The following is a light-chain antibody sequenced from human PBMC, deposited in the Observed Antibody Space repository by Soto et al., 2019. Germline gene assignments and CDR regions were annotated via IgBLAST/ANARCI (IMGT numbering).Light chain of an antibody. CDR3: AAWDDSLNVYV. CDR1: RSNIGNNP. V-gene: IGLV1-44*01. CDR2: SNN. Sequence: QSVLTQPPSASGTPGQRVTISCSGSRSNIGNNPVNWYQQLPGAAPKLLIYSNNQQPSGVPDRFSGSTSGTSASLAISGLQSEDEADYYCAAWDDSLNVYVFGPGTKLTVL. J-gene: IGLJ1*01.